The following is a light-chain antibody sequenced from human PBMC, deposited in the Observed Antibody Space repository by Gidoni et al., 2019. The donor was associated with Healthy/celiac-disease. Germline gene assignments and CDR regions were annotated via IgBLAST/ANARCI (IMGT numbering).Light chain of an antibody. CDR2: GAS. CDR1: QSVSSN. CDR3: QQYNNWPLT. V-gene: IGKV3-15*01. Sequence: VMTQSPATLSVSPGERATLSCRASQSVSSNLAWYQQKPGQAPRLLIYGASTRATGIPARFSGSGSGTEFTLTISSLQSEDCAVYYCQQYNNWPLTFGGXTKVEIK. J-gene: IGKJ4*01.